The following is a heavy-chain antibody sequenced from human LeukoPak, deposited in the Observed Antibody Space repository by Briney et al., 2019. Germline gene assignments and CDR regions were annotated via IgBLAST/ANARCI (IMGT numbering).Heavy chain of an antibody. CDR2: ISYDGSNK. Sequence: GRSLRLSCXASGFTFSSYGMHWVRQAPGKGLEWVAVISYDGSNKYYADSVKGRFTISRDNSKNTLYLQMNSLRAEDTAVYYCAKGRGYYDRYYFDYWGQGTLVTVSS. CDR1: GFTFSSYG. J-gene: IGHJ4*02. D-gene: IGHD3-22*01. V-gene: IGHV3-30*18. CDR3: AKGRGYYDRYYFDY.